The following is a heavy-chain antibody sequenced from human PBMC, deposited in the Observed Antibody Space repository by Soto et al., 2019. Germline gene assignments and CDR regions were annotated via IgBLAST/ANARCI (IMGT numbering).Heavy chain of an antibody. CDR3: ARAGGDCTIFHYYMDV. CDR2: IWYDGSNK. D-gene: IGHD3-3*01. CDR1: GFTFSGYG. Sequence: PGGSLRLSCAASGFTFSGYGMHWVRQAPGKGLEWVAVIWYDGSNKCYADSVKGRFTISRDNSKNTLYPQMNSLRAEDTAVYYCARAGGDCTIFHYYMDVWGKGTTVTVSS. V-gene: IGHV3-33*01. J-gene: IGHJ6*03.